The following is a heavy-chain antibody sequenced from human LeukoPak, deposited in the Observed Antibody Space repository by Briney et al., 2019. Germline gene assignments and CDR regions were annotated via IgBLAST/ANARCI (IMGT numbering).Heavy chain of an antibody. CDR3: ARVYSSGWQDFDY. J-gene: IGHJ4*02. CDR2: INPNSGGT. Sequence: ASVKVSCKASGYTFTGYYMHWVRQAPGQGLEWMGWINPNSGGTNYAQRFQGRVTMTRDTSISTAYMELSRLRSDGTAVYYCARVYSSGWQDFDYWGQGTLVTVSS. CDR1: GYTFTGYY. D-gene: IGHD6-19*01. V-gene: IGHV1-2*02.